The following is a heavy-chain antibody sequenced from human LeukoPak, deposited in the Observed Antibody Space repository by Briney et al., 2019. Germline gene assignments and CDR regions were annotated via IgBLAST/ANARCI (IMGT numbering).Heavy chain of an antibody. V-gene: IGHV3-30*18. CDR2: ISYDGNNK. CDR1: GISFSRYD. D-gene: IGHD6-13*01. J-gene: IGHJ1*01. CDR3: AKPREGSTSWYAAG. Sequence: GGSLRLSCAASGISFSRYDMHWVRKAPGKGLEWVAVISYDGNNKYYADSVRGRFTISRDNSKNTLYLEMNSLRAEDTAVYYCAKPREGSTSWYAAGWGQGTLVTVSS.